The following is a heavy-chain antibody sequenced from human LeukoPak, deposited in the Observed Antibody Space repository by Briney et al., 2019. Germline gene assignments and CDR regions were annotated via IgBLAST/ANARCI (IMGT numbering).Heavy chain of an antibody. D-gene: IGHD6-13*01. CDR2: TYYRSKWYN. J-gene: IGHJ5*02. CDR3: ARDVSSSWYPANWFDP. CDR1: GDSVSSNSAA. Sequence: SQTLSLTCAISGDSVSSNSAAWNWIRQSPSSGLEWLGRTYYRSKWYNDYAVSVKSRITINPDTSKNQFSLQLNSVTPEDTAVYYCARDVSSSWYPANWFDPWGQGTLVTVSS. V-gene: IGHV6-1*01.